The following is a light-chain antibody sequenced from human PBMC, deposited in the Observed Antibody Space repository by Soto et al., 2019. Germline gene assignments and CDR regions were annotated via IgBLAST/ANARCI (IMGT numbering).Light chain of an antibody. V-gene: IGKV3-15*01. CDR2: GAS. CDR3: QHDNSYSEA. J-gene: IGKJ1*01. Sequence: ELVLTPSPATLSLSPGERATLSCRASQSVSTNLAWYQQKPGQAPRLLIYGASTRATGIPARFSGSGSGTEFTLTISSLQPDDFATYYCQHDNSYSEAFGQGTKVDI. CDR1: QSVSTN.